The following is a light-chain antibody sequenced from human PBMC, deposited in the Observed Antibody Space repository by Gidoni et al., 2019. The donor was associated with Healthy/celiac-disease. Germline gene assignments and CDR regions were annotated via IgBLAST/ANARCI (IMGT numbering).Light chain of an antibody. V-gene: IGKV1-8*01. CDR3: QQYYSYPFT. CDR2: AAS. Sequence: AIRMTQPPSSLSASTGDRVTITCRASQGISSYLSWYQQKPGKAPKLLIYAASTLESGVPSRFSGSGSGTDFTLTISCLQSEDIATYYCQQYYSYPFTFGPGTKVDIK. J-gene: IGKJ3*01. CDR1: QGISSY.